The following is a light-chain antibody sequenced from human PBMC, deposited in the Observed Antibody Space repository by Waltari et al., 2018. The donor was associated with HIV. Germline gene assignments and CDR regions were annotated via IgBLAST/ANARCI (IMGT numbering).Light chain of an antibody. CDR3: SSYTSSNTLGV. Sequence: QSALTQPASVSGSPGQSIPISCTGTSSDVGGYNYVSWSQQHPGKAPKLMIYEVSKRPSGVSNRFSGSKSGNTASLNISGLQAEDEADYYCSSYTSSNTLGVFGGGTKLTVL. CDR2: EVS. J-gene: IGLJ3*02. CDR1: SSDVGGYNY. V-gene: IGLV2-14*01.